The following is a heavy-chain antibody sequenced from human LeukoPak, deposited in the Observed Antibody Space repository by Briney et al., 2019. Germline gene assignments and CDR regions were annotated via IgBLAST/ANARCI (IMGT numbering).Heavy chain of an antibody. CDR3: ARDLSGGGLDY. V-gene: IGHV3-23*01. J-gene: IGHJ4*02. D-gene: IGHD3-10*01. CDR2: ISGSGRNT. Sequence: GGSLRLSCAASGFTFSSNAMNWVRQAPGKGLEWVSRISGSGRNTYYADSVKGRFTISRDNSKNTLYLQMGSLRPDDMAVYYCARDLSGGGLDYWGQGTLVTVSS. CDR1: GFTFSSNA.